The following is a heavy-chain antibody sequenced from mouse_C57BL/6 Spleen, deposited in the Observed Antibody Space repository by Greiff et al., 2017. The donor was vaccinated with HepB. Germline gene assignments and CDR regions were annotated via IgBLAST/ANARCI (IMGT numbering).Heavy chain of an antibody. Sequence: QVQLQQPGAELVMPGASVKLSCKASGYTFTSYWMHWVKQRPGQGLEWIGEIDPSDSYTNYNQKFKGKSTLTVDKSSSTAYMQLSSLTSEDSAVYYCTTVSRGYFDYWGQGTTLTVSS. CDR1: GYTFTSYW. D-gene: IGHD1-1*01. J-gene: IGHJ2*01. CDR2: IDPSDSYT. CDR3: TTVSRGYFDY. V-gene: IGHV1-69*01.